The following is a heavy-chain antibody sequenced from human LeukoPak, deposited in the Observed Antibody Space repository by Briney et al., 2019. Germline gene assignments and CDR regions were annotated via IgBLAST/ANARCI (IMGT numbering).Heavy chain of an antibody. V-gene: IGHV3-30*04. CDR3: ASAPVLRYFDWLFAPFDY. Sequence: GGSLRLSCAASGFTFSSYAMHWVRQAPGKGLEWVAVISYDVSNKYYADSVKGRFTISRDNSKNTLYLQMNSLRAEDTAVYYCASAPVLRYFDWLFAPFDYWGQGTLVTVSS. CDR1: GFTFSSYA. D-gene: IGHD3-9*01. CDR2: ISYDVSNK. J-gene: IGHJ4*02.